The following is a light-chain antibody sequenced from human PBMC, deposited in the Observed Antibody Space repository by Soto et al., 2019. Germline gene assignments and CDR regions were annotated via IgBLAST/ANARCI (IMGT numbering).Light chain of an antibody. V-gene: IGKV1-9*01. CDR2: GAS. Sequence: DIPLTQSPSFLSASVGDRVTISCRASQGISDYLAWYQQKPGKAPKLLIYGASTLQSGVPSRFSGSASGTEFTLTISSLQAEDFATYFWQQFNAYPLTFGGGTKLEIK. J-gene: IGKJ4*01. CDR1: QGISDY. CDR3: QQFNAYPLT.